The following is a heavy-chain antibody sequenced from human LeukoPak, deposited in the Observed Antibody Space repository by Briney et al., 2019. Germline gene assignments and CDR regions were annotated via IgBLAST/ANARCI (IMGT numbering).Heavy chain of an antibody. CDR3: ARDLGDLAAFDY. D-gene: IGHD3-10*01. V-gene: IGHV1-2*02. Sequence: AAPVKVSCKASGYTFTGYYMRWVRQAPGQGLEWMGWINPNSGGTYYAQKFQGRVTMTRDTSISTAYMELSRLRSDDTAVYYCARDLGDLAAFDYWGQGTLVTVSS. CDR1: GYTFTGYY. J-gene: IGHJ4*02. CDR2: INPNSGGT.